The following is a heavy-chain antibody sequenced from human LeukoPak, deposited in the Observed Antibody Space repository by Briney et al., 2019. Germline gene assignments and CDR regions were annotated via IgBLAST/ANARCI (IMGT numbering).Heavy chain of an antibody. CDR2: INPNSGGT. Sequence: GASVKVSCKASGYTFTGYYMHWVRQAPGQGLEWMGWINPNSGGTNYAQKFQGRVTMTRDTSISTAYMELSRLRSDDTAVYYCARWLMGLVDTAMVTKDDYWGQGTLVTVSS. CDR1: GYTFTGYY. CDR3: ARWLMGLVDTAMVTKDDY. D-gene: IGHD5-18*01. J-gene: IGHJ4*02. V-gene: IGHV1-2*02.